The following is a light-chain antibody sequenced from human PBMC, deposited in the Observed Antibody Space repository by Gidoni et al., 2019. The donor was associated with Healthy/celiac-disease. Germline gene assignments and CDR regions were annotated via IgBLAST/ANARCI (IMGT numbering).Light chain of an antibody. CDR3: SSYTSSSTRV. J-gene: IGLJ2*01. CDR2: EVS. Sequence: QSALTQPASVSGSPGQSITISCTGTRSDVGGYNYVSRYQQQPGEAPKLLIYEVSHRPSGVSNRFSGSKSGNTASLTISGLQAEDEADYYCSSYTSSSTRVFGGGTKLTVL. V-gene: IGLV2-14*01. CDR1: RSDVGGYNY.